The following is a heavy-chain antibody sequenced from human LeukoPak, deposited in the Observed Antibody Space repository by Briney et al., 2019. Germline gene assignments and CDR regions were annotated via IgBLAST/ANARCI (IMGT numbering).Heavy chain of an antibody. CDR3: ARYPKDWELSDY. CDR2: INPSGGST. J-gene: IGHJ4*02. Sequence: GASVKVSCKVSGYTLTELSMHWVRQAPGQGLEWMGIINPSGGSTSYAQKFQGRVTMTRDTSTSTVYMELSSLRSEDTAVYYCARYPKDWELSDYWGQGTLVTVSS. CDR1: GYTLTELS. D-gene: IGHD1-26*01. V-gene: IGHV1-46*01.